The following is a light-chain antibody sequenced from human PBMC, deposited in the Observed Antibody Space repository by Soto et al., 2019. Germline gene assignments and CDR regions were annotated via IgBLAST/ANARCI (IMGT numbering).Light chain of an antibody. CDR1: SSNIGSKT. CDR2: NSY. V-gene: IGLV1-44*01. J-gene: IGLJ1*01. CDR3: AAWDASLNGYV. Sequence: QSVLTQPPSASGTPGQRVTISCSGSSSNIGSKTVNWYQQLPGTVPKLLIYNSYQRPSGVPDRFSGSKSGTSASLAISGLQFEDEADYYCAAWDASLNGYVFGAGTKVTV.